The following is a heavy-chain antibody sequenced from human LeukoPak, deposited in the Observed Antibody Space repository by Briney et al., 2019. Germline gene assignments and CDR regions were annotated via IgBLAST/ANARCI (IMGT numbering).Heavy chain of an antibody. J-gene: IGHJ5*02. CDR2: IYYSGST. CDR1: GGSISSYY. CDR3: ARGAHKSFIRKEIRWFDP. D-gene: IGHD5-24*01. Sequence: SETLSLTCPVSGGSISSYYWSWIRQPPGKGLEWIGYIYYSGSTNYNPSLKSRVTISVDTSKNQFSLKLSSVTAADTAVYYCARGAHKSFIRKEIRWFDPWGQGTLVTVSS. V-gene: IGHV4-59*01.